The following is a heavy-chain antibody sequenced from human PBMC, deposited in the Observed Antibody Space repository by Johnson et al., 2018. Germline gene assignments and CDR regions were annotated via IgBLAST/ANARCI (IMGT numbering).Heavy chain of an antibody. Sequence: VQLVESGGGLVQPGGSLRLSCAASGFTFSSYAMSWVRQAPGKGLEWVSAISGSGGSTYYADSVKGRFTISRDTSKNTLYLQMNSLSAEDTAVYYRAKEEGLDYDSSGYHAPFVAFDIWGQGTMVTVSS. J-gene: IGHJ3*02. D-gene: IGHD3-22*01. CDR2: ISGSGGST. CDR1: GFTFSSYA. V-gene: IGHV3-23*04. CDR3: AKEEGLDYDSSGYHAPFVAFDI.